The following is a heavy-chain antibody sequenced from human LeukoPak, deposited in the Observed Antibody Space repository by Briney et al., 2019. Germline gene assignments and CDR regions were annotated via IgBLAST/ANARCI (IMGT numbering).Heavy chain of an antibody. D-gene: IGHD4-11*01. CDR2: INHSGST. Sequence: PSETLSLTCAVYGGSFSGYYWSWIRQPPGKGLEWIGEINHSGSTNYNPSLKSRVTISVDTSKNQFSLKLSSVTAADTAVYYCARGRRQKSYSNYFLHYFDYWGQGTLVTVSS. J-gene: IGHJ4*02. V-gene: IGHV4-34*01. CDR1: GGSFSGYY. CDR3: ARGRRQKSYSNYFLHYFDY.